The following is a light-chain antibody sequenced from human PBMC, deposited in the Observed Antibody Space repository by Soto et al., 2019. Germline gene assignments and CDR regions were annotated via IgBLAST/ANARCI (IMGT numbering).Light chain of an antibody. V-gene: IGKV1-5*03. CDR1: QSISNW. Sequence: DIPMTQSPSTLSASVGDRVTITCRASQSISNWLAWYQQKPGKAPKLLIYKASSLEGGVPSRFSGSGSGTEFTLTISSLQPDDFATYYCQQYDSYSQTFGQGTRVGIK. CDR3: QQYDSYSQT. CDR2: KAS. J-gene: IGKJ1*01.